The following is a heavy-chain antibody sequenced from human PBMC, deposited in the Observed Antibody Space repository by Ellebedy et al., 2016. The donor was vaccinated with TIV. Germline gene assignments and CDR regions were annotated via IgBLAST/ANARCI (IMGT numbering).Heavy chain of an antibody. CDR2: VRQDGNDK. V-gene: IGHV3-7*01. CDR3: ATDGSYGDYLSPQHAFTI. J-gene: IGHJ3*02. Sequence: GGSLRLSCAASGFSFRSYWMSWVRQAPGKGLEWVANVRQDGNDKYYVDSVKGRFTVSRDNAQNSLFLQVNSLRAEDTAVYYCATDGSYGDYLSPQHAFTIWGQGTMVTDSS. D-gene: IGHD4-17*01. CDR1: GFSFRSYW.